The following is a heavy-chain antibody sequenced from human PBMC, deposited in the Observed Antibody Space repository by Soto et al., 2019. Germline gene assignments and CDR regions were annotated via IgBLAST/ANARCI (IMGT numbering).Heavy chain of an antibody. D-gene: IGHD4-17*01. V-gene: IGHV1-2*04. J-gene: IGHJ4*02. CDR3: ARVGDYVDYYFDY. CDR2: INPNSGGT. Sequence: ASVKVSCKASGYTFTGYYMHWVRQAPGQGLEWMGWINPNSGGTNYAQKFQGWVTMTRDTSISXXXXXXXXXXXXXTAVYYCARVGDYVDYYFDYWGQGTLVTVSS. CDR1: GYTFTGYY.